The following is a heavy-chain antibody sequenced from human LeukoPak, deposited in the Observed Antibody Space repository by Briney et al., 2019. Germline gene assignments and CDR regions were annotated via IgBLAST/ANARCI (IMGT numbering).Heavy chain of an antibody. J-gene: IGHJ4*02. V-gene: IGHV3-30*18. D-gene: IGHD3-22*01. CDR1: GFTFSSYG. Sequence: PGRSLRLSCAASGFTFSSYGMHWVRQAPGKGLEWVAVISYDGSNKYYADSVKGRFTISRDNSKNTLYLQMSSLRAEDTAVYYCAKPYRPPDTMIVVGYDYWGQGTLVTVSS. CDR2: ISYDGSNK. CDR3: AKPYRPPDTMIVVGYDY.